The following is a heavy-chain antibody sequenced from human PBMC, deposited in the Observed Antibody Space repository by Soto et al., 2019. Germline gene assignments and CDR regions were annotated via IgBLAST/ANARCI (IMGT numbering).Heavy chain of an antibody. CDR1: GYSFAGYW. CDR2: IDPSDSQT. D-gene: IGHD3-22*01. V-gene: IGHV5-10-1*01. Sequence: GESLKISCKVSGYSFAGYWITWVRQKPGKGLGWMGRIDPSDSQTYYSPSFRGHVTISATKSITTVFLQWSSLRASDTAMYYCARQIYDSDTGPNFQYYFDSWGQGTPVTVSS. J-gene: IGHJ4*02. CDR3: ARQIYDSDTGPNFQYYFDS.